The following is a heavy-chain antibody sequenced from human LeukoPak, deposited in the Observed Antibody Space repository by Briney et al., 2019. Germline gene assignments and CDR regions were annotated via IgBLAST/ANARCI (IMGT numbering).Heavy chain of an antibody. J-gene: IGHJ4*02. Sequence: PGWSLRLSRAASLFTLSSYWMSWVGQAPGKRREGVGHIKQDILEKYYVDSVKGRFTISRDNAKNPLYLQMNSLRAEDQAVYYCSSNLSAATPDFDYWGQGTLVTVSS. D-gene: IGHD2-2*01. CDR3: SSNLSAATPDFDY. V-gene: IGHV3-7*01. CDR1: LFTLSSYW. CDR2: IKQDILEK.